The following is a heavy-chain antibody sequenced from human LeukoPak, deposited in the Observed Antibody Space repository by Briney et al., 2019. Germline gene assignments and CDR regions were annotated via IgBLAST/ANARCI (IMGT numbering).Heavy chain of an antibody. Sequence: GGSLRLSCAASGFTFSSYAMSWVRQAPGKGLEWVSVISGSGGTTFYTDSVKGRFTISRDNSKNTLYLQMNSLRAENTAVYYCARRATVWFGETYYFDYWGQGTLVTVSS. CDR1: GFTFSSYA. D-gene: IGHD3-10*01. J-gene: IGHJ4*02. V-gene: IGHV3-23*01. CDR2: ISGSGGTT. CDR3: ARRATVWFGETYYFDY.